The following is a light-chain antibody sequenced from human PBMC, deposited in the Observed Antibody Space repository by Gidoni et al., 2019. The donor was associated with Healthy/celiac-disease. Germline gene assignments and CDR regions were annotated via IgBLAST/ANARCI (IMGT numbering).Light chain of an antibody. Sequence: EIVLTQSPATLPLPPGERATLSCRASQSVSSYLAWYQQKPGQAPRLLIYDASNRATGIPARFSGSGSGTEFTLTISSLEPEDFAVYYCQQHSNWPLTFGGGTRVEIK. CDR3: QQHSNWPLT. CDR1: QSVSSY. J-gene: IGKJ4*01. V-gene: IGKV3-11*01. CDR2: DAS.